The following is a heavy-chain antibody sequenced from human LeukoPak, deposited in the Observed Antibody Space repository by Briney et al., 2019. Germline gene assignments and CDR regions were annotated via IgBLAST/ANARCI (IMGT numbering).Heavy chain of an antibody. V-gene: IGHV6-1*01. D-gene: IGHD6-19*01. CDR2: TYYRSKWYN. Sequence: SQTLSLTCAISGDSVSSNSAAWNWIRQSPSRGLEWLGRTYYRSKWYNDYAVSVKRRITINPDTSKNQFSLQLNSVTPEDTAVYYCARIAVAGKGVGYYYGMDVWGQGTTVTVSS. J-gene: IGHJ6*02. CDR1: GDSVSSNSAA. CDR3: ARIAVAGKGVGYYYGMDV.